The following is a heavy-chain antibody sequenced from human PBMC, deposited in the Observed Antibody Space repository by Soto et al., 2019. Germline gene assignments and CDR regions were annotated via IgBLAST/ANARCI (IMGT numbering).Heavy chain of an antibody. Sequence: SETLWLTCTVSRASITSFYWSWIRQPPGRGREWIGYVYHSGGTNYNPSLKSRVPISVDTAKNQCSLTLSSVTAAATAVYYCARAKITRLFDYWGQGTLGTVSS. J-gene: IGHJ4*02. CDR1: RASITSFY. CDR3: ARAKITRLFDY. CDR2: VYHSGGT. D-gene: IGHD3-10*01. V-gene: IGHV4-59*01.